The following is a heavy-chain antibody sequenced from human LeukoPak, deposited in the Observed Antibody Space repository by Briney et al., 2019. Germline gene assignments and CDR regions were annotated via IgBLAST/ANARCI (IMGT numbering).Heavy chain of an antibody. CDR2: IKQDGSLQ. D-gene: IGHD3-22*01. CDR1: GFTFSSFC. J-gene: IGHJ4*02. V-gene: IGHV3-7*01. CDR3: ATSYDSSGCD. Sequence: PGGSLRLSCTASGFTFSSFCMAWVRQAPGKGLEWVANIKQDGSLQHYGDSVKGRFTISRDNAKNSLYLQMNNLRAEDTALYYCATSYDSSGCDWGQGTLVTVSS.